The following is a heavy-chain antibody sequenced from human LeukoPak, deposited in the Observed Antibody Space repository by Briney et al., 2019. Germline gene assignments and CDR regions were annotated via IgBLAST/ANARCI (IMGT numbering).Heavy chain of an antibody. J-gene: IGHJ4*02. Sequence: ASVRVSCKASGYSFSSYGISWVRQAPGQGREWMGWISGHNGNTKYAQKLQGRVTMTTDTSTSTAYMELRSLTSDDTAVYYCARDMHDSSAYYFDYWGQGTLVTVSS. V-gene: IGHV1-18*01. CDR3: ARDMHDSSAYYFDY. D-gene: IGHD3-22*01. CDR2: ISGHNGNT. CDR1: GYSFSSYG.